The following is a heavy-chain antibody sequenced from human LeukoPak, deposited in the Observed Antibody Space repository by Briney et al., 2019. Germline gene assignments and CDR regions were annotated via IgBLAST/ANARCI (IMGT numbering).Heavy chain of an antibody. CDR3: ARRHKVGAGDALDI. CDR1: GGSISNYY. J-gene: IGHJ3*02. V-gene: IGHV4-59*08. D-gene: IGHD3-10*01. CDR2: IYNSGNT. Sequence: SETLSLTCTVSGGSISNYYWTWIRQPPGKGLEWIGYIYNSGNTNYNPSLKSRVTISVDTSKNQFSLKLSSVTAADTAVYYCARRHKVGAGDALDIWGQGTMVTVSS.